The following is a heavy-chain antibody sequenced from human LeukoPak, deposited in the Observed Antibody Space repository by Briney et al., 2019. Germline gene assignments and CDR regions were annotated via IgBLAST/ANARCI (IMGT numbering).Heavy chain of an antibody. V-gene: IGHV1-2*02. CDR2: INPNSGGT. CDR1: GYTFTGYY. D-gene: IGHD2-8*01. J-gene: IGHJ6*02. Sequence: GASVKVSCKASGYTFTGYYMHWVRQAPGQGLEWMGWINPNSGGTNYAQKFQGRVTMTRDTSISTVYMELTRLKSDDTAVYYCARSNNCTYGVCSVVSIYYGMDFWGQGTTVTVSS. CDR3: ARSNNCTYGVCSVVSIYYGMDF.